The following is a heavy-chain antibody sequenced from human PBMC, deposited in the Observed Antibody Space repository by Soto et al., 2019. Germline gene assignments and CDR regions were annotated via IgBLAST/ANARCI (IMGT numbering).Heavy chain of an antibody. CDR2: ISSNGGST. CDR3: VKEKTPAADGPIFDK. J-gene: IGHJ4*02. CDR1: GFTFSSYA. Sequence: GVSLRLSCSASGFTFSSYAMHWVRQAPGKGLEYVSAISSNGGSTYYADSVKGRFTNSRDNAKNTLYLQMNSLRADATVVYYCVKEKTPAADGPIFDKWGQRNLVT. V-gene: IGHV3-64D*08. D-gene: IGHD6-13*01.